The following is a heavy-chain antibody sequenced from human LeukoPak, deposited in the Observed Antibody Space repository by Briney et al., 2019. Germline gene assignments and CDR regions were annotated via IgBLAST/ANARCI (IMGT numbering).Heavy chain of an antibody. D-gene: IGHD6-19*01. Sequence: GGSLRLSSAASGFTFSSYGMHWVRQAPGKGLEWVAVISYDGSNKYYADSVKGRFTISRDNSKNTLYLQMNSLRAEDTAVYYCAKDLGWNGWANWFDPWGQGTLVTVSS. CDR1: GFTFSSYG. J-gene: IGHJ5*02. CDR2: ISYDGSNK. V-gene: IGHV3-30*18. CDR3: AKDLGWNGWANWFDP.